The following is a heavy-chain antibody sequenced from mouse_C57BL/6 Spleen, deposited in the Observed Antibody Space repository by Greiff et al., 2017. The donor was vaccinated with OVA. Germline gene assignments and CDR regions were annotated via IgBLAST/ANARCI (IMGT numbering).Heavy chain of an antibody. D-gene: IGHD2-4*01. V-gene: IGHV1-82*01. J-gene: IGHJ3*01. Sequence: VQLQQSGPELVKPGASVKISCKASGYAFSSSWMNWVKQRPGKGLEWIGRIYPGDGDTNYNGKFKGKATLTADKSSSTAYMQLSSLTSEDSAVYFCARSLYDYHAYWGQGTLVTVSA. CDR3: ARSLYDYHAY. CDR1: GYAFSSSW. CDR2: IYPGDGDT.